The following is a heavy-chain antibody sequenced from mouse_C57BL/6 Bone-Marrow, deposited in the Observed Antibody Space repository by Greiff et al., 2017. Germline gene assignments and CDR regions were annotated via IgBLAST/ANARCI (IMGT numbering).Heavy chain of an antibody. V-gene: IGHV1-39*01. Sequence: EVKLMESGPELVKPGASVKISCKASGYSFTDYNMNWVKQTHGKSLEWIGVINPNYGTTSYNQKFKGKATLTVDQSTSTAYMQLNSLTSEDSAVYYRARTRLRPPYAMDYWGQGTSVTVSS. D-gene: IGHD2-2*01. CDR3: ARTRLRPPYAMDY. CDR2: INPNYGTT. J-gene: IGHJ4*01. CDR1: GYSFTDYN.